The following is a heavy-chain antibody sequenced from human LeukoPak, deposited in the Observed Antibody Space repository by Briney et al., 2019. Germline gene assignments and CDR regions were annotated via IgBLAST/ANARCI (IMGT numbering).Heavy chain of an antibody. V-gene: IGHV3-23*01. J-gene: IGHJ3*02. CDR2: IIGSAANT. CDR3: AKDSGIAVAGTLRALDI. Sequence: GGSLRLSCGASGLTVSSYAMSWVRQAPGKGLEWVSTIIGSAANTYYADSVKGRFTISRDNSKNTLYLQMNSLRAEDTAVYYCAKDSGIAVAGTLRALDIWGQGTMVTVSS. CDR1: GLTVSSYA. D-gene: IGHD6-19*01.